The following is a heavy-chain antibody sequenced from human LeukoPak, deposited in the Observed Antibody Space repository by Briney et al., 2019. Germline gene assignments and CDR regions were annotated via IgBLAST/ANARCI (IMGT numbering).Heavy chain of an antibody. CDR2: ISGSGGGT. D-gene: IGHD6-19*01. CDR1: GFTFSSYA. CDR3: PKAPASRGSGSIKYYYYYGIDV. Sequence: PGGSLRLSWAASGFTFSSYAISWVRQAPGKGREWVSAISGSGGGTYYADSVTGLFTIFRHTSNSTLYPQMNTLRAEHTAVYYCPKAPASRGSGSIKYYYYYGIDVCGQGTTATGSS. J-gene: IGHJ6*02. V-gene: IGHV3-23*01.